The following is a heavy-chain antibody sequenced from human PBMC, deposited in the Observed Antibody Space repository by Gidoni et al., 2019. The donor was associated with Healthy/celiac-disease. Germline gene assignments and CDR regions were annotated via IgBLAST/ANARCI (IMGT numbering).Heavy chain of an antibody. CDR1: GGAISSYY. D-gene: IGHD1-26*01. Sequence: QVQLQESGPGLVKPSETLSPTCTFSGGAISSYYWSWTRQPPGKGLEWIGYIYYSGSTNYNPSLKSRVTISVDTSKNQFSLKLSSVTAADTAVYYCARGEPTYYYYGMDVWGQGTTVTVSS. V-gene: IGHV4-59*01. CDR2: IYYSGST. J-gene: IGHJ6*02. CDR3: ARGEPTYYYYGMDV.